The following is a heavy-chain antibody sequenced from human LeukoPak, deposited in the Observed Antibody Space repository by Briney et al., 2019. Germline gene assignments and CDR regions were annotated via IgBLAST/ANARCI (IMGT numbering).Heavy chain of an antibody. D-gene: IGHD3-16*02. CDR1: GFTFSTCA. V-gene: IGHV3-48*04. CDR2: INSGSLIM. Sequence: PGGSLRPSCTVSGFTFSTCAMNRVRQAPGKGLEWLSYINSGSLIMYYADSVKGRFTIPRDNAKNSLYLQMNSLRAEDTAVYYCARVDRDTEFFDYWGQGTLVTVSS. CDR3: ARVDRDTEFFDY. J-gene: IGHJ4*02.